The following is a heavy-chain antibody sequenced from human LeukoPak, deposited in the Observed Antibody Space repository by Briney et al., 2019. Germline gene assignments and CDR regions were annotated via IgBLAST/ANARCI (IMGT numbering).Heavy chain of an antibody. Sequence: GGSLRLSCAASGFTFSSYWMSWVRQAPGKGLEWVANIKQDGSEKYYVDSVKGRFTISRDNAKNSLYLQMNNLRAEDTAVYYCARDTGDGYYYFDYWGQGTLVTVSS. V-gene: IGHV3-7*01. J-gene: IGHJ4*02. CDR1: GFTFSSYW. D-gene: IGHD5-24*01. CDR2: IKQDGSEK. CDR3: ARDTGDGYYYFDY.